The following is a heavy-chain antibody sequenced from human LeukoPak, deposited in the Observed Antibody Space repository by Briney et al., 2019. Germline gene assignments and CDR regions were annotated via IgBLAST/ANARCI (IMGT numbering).Heavy chain of an antibody. CDR1: GFTFSSYG. Sequence: GRSLRLSCAASGFTFSSYGMHWVRQAPGKGLEWVAVISYDGSNKYYADSVKGRFTISRDNSKNTLYLQMNSLRAEDTAVYYCAKDQGSGRHSLDAFDIWGQGTMVTVSS. J-gene: IGHJ3*02. CDR3: AKDQGSGRHSLDAFDI. CDR2: ISYDGSNK. V-gene: IGHV3-30*18. D-gene: IGHD3-10*01.